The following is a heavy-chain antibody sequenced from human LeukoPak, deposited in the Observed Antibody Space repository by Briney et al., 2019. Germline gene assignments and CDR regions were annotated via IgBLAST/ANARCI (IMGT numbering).Heavy chain of an antibody. CDR3: ARESTMINAFDI. D-gene: IGHD3-22*01. CDR2: IYYSGST. J-gene: IGHJ3*02. Sequence: SETLSLTCTVSGGSISSYYWSWIRQPPGKGLEWIGYIYYSGSTDYNPSLKSRVTISVDTSKNQFSLKLSSVTAADTAVYYCARESTMINAFDIWGQGTMVTVSS. CDR1: GGSISSYY. V-gene: IGHV4-59*01.